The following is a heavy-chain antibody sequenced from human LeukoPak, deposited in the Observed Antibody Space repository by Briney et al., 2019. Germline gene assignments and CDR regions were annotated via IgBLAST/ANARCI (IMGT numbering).Heavy chain of an antibody. CDR1: GYTFTSYY. Sequence: GASVKVSCKASGYTFTSYYMHWVRQAPGQGLEWMGIINPSGGSTSYAQKFQGRVTMTRDTSTSTAYMELRSLRSDDTAVYYCAREGEGYFDWLSPAEYFQHWGQGTLVTVSS. CDR3: AREGEGYFDWLSPAEYFQH. CDR2: INPSGGST. D-gene: IGHD3-9*01. V-gene: IGHV1-46*01. J-gene: IGHJ1*01.